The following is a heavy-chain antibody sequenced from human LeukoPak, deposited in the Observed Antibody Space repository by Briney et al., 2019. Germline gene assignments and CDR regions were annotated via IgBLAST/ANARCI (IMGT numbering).Heavy chain of an antibody. CDR2: IYPADSDT. D-gene: IGHD6-6*01. CDR1: GYIFTTYW. Sequence: GESLKISCQISGYIFTTYWIAWVRQMPGEGLEGMGVIYPADSDTKYSPSFQGQVTFSVDKSISTAYLQWNSLKASDTAIYYCARRPAFYFDYWGQGTLVTVSS. V-gene: IGHV5-51*01. J-gene: IGHJ4*02. CDR3: ARRPAFYFDY.